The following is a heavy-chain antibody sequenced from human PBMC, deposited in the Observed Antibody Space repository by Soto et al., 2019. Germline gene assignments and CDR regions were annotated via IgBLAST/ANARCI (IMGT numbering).Heavy chain of an antibody. J-gene: IGHJ1*01. CDR1: GGTFSSYT. V-gene: IGHV1-69*02. CDR3: ARVYYYGSGSYTQYFQH. D-gene: IGHD3-10*01. CDR2: IIPILGIA. Sequence: GASVKVSCKASGGTFSSYTISWVRQAPGQGFEWMGRIIPILGIANYAQKFQGRVTITADKSTSTAYMELSSLRSEDTAVYYCARVYYYGSGSYTQYFQHWGQGTLVTVS.